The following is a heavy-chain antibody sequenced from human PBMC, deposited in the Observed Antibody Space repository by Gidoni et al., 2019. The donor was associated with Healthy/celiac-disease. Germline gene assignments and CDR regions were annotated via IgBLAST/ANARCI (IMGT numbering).Heavy chain of an antibody. CDR1: GYTFTSYY. D-gene: IGHD2-21*01. CDR2: INPRGGST. Sequence: QVQLAQSGAELKKPAASVTVSCKASGYTFTSYYMHWVRQAPGQGLEWMGIINPRGGSTSYAKKVQGRVTMTRDTSTSTDYMELSSLRSEDTAVYYCARKGEQGPEANDAFDIWGQGTMVTVSS. CDR3: ARKGEQGPEANDAFDI. V-gene: IGHV1-46*01. J-gene: IGHJ3*02.